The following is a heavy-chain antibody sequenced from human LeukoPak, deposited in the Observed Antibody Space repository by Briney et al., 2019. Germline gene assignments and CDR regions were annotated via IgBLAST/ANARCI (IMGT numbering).Heavy chain of an antibody. CDR2: ISPSGGIT. V-gene: IGHV3-23*01. CDR1: GFTFSSHG. J-gene: IGHJ1*01. Sequence: GGTLRLSCAASGFTFSSHGMNWVRQAPGKWLEWGSGISPSGGITYYTDSVKGRFTISRDNSKNTVSLQMNSLRGDDTAVYYCAKDDAWGRYKDWGQGTLVTVSS. D-gene: IGHD3-16*01. CDR3: AKDDAWGRYKD.